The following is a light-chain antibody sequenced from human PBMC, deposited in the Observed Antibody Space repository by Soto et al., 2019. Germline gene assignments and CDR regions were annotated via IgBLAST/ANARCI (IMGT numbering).Light chain of an antibody. CDR1: QCVXTN. CDR2: GAS. V-gene: IGKV3-15*01. Sequence: DIVMTQSPATLSVSPGERATLSCRASQCVXTNVGWYQQKPGQAPRVLXHGASTRVTDIPARLSGSGSGTDFTLTISSLQPEDFATYYCQQANSVTITYGQGTRLEIK. J-gene: IGKJ5*01. CDR3: QQANSVTIT.